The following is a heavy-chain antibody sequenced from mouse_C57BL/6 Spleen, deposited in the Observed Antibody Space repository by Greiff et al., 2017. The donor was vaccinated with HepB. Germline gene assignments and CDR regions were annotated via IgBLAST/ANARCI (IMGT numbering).Heavy chain of an antibody. CDR1: GYSITSGYY. V-gene: IGHV3-6*01. CDR3: AKANWDDWYFDV. J-gene: IGHJ1*03. D-gene: IGHD4-1*01. CDR2: ISYDGSN. Sequence: EVQVVESGPGLVKPSQSLSLTCSVTGYSITSGYYWNWIRQFPGNKLEWMGYISYDGSNNYNPSLKNRISITRDTSKNQFFLKLNSVTTEDTATYYCAKANWDDWYFDVWGTGTTVTVSS.